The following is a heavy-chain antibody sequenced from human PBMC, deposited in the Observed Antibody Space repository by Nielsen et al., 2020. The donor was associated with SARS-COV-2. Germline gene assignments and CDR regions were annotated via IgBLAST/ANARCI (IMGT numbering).Heavy chain of an antibody. D-gene: IGHD4-23*01. CDR3: ARVAPTTVAHDY. J-gene: IGHJ4*02. CDR1: GYTFTSYG. V-gene: IGHV1-18*01. Sequence: ASVTVSCKPSGYTFTSYGISWVRQAPGQGLEWMGWISAYNGNTNYAQKLQGRVTMTTDTSTSTAYMELRSLRSDDTAVYYCARVAPTTVAHDYWGQGTLVTVSS. CDR2: ISAYNGNT.